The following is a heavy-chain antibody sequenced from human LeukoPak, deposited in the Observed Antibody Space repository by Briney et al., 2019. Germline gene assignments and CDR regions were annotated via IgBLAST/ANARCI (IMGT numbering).Heavy chain of an antibody. CDR3: ARDSQDGLTIFGVVPYYYYMDV. D-gene: IGHD3-3*01. V-gene: IGHV1-69*13. CDR1: GGTFSSYA. Sequence: GASVKVSCKASGGTFSSYAISWVRQAPGQGLEWMGGIIPIFGTANYAQKFQGRVTITVDESTSTAYMELSSLRSEDTAVYYCARDSQDGLTIFGVVPYYYYMDVWGKGTTVTVSS. CDR2: IIPIFGTA. J-gene: IGHJ6*03.